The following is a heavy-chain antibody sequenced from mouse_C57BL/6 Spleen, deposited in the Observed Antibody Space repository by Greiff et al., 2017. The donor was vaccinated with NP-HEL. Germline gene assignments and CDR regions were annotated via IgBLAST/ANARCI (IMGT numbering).Heavy chain of an antibody. V-gene: IGHV5-6*01. J-gene: IGHJ3*01. Sequence: EVKLMESGGDLVKPGGSLKLSCAASGFTFSSYGMSWVRQTPDKRLEGVATISSGGSYTYYPNSVKGRFTISRDNAKNTLYQQMSRLNSEDTAMYYCARHEGLTAWCAYWGQGTLVTVSA. D-gene: IGHD2-4*01. CDR3: ARHEGLTAWCAY. CDR1: GFTFSSYG. CDR2: ISSGGSYT.